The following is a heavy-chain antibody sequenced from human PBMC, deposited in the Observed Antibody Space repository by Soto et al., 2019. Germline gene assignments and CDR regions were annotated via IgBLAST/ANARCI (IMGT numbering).Heavy chain of an antibody. CDR1: GGSLSGYY. J-gene: IGHJ5*02. CDR3: ARGLLGGAAT. V-gene: IGHV4-34*01. Sequence: QVQLQQWGAGLLKPSETLSLTCAVYGGSLSGYYWSWIRQPPGKGLEWIGEINRSGSTNYIPSLKSRVTISVDTSKNQFSLKLSSVTAADTAGYDCARGLLGGAATWGQGPLVTVSS. D-gene: IGHD3-16*01. CDR2: INRSGST.